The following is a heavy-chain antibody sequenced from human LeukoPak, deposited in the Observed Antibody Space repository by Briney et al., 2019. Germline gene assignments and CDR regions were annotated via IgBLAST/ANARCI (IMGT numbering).Heavy chain of an antibody. CDR2: ISSSGTII. CDR1: AFTISASG. Sequence: PGGSLRLSCAASAFTISASGMSWVRQTSGKGLEWISYISSSGTIIYYADCVKGRFTISRDSAKHSLFLQMNSLRAEDTAVYYCARDSRSHCSSTACYGPYFDYWGQGTLVSVSS. CDR3: ARDSRSHCSSTACYGPYFDY. J-gene: IGHJ4*02. D-gene: IGHD2-2*01. V-gene: IGHV3-48*01.